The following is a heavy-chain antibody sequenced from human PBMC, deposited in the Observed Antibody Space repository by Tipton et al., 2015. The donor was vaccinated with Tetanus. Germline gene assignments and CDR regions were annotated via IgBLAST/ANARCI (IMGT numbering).Heavy chain of an antibody. CDR1: GASINAGGYL. J-gene: IGHJ4*02. CDR2: IYYTELT. CDR3: ARGLPREPFYLDY. D-gene: IGHD1-26*01. Sequence: LRLSCTVSGASINAGGYLWTWVRQHPGKGLEWIGNIYYTELTSYTPSLNSRVSISVDTSKNQFSLRLTSVTAADTAVYFCARGLPREPFYLDYWGQGTLVTVSS. V-gene: IGHV4-31*02.